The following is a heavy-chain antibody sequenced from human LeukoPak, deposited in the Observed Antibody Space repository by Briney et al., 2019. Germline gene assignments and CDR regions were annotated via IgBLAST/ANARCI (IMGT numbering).Heavy chain of an antibody. Sequence: SETLSLTCAVSGYSISNGYFWGWVRQPPGKGLQWIASIYHSGTTYYNPSLKSRVTISVDRANNQFSLKLTSVTAADTAVYYSARDSPPDYWGQGTLVTVSS. CDR2: IYHSGTT. CDR3: ARDSPPDY. J-gene: IGHJ4*02. V-gene: IGHV4-38-2*02. CDR1: GYSISNGYF.